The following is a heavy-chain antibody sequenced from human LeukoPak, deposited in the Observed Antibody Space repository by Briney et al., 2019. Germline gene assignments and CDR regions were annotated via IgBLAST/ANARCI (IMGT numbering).Heavy chain of an antibody. CDR3: ARGHPYDSSGYYPTQFDY. D-gene: IGHD3-22*01. V-gene: IGHV3-48*03. Sequence: PGGSLRLSCAASGFTFSSYEMNWVRQATGKGLEWVSYISHSGSTIYYADSVKGRFSISRDNAKSSLYLRMNSLRAEDTAVYYGARGHPYDSSGYYPTQFDYWGQGTLVTLSS. J-gene: IGHJ4*02. CDR1: GFTFSSYE. CDR2: ISHSGSTI.